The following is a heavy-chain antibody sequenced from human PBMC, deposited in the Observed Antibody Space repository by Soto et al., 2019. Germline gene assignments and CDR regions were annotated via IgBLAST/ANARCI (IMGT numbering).Heavy chain of an antibody. J-gene: IGHJ4*02. Sequence: PGESLKISCKGSGYTFTNYWIAWVRQMPGKGLECMGIIYPDDSDTRYSPSFQGQVTISADKSISTAYLQWSSLKASDTAMYYCARRRDIYSPLDYWGQGTLVTVSS. D-gene: IGHD2-15*01. CDR2: IYPDDSDT. V-gene: IGHV5-51*01. CDR3: ARRRDIYSPLDY. CDR1: GYTFTNYW.